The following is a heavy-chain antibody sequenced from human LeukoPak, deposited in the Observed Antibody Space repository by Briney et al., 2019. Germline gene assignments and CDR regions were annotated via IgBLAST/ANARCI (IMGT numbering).Heavy chain of an antibody. J-gene: IGHJ4*02. CDR1: GYTFTSYG. V-gene: IGHV1-18*01. D-gene: IGHD2-15*01. Sequence: ASVKVSCKASGYTFTSYGTSWLRQAPGQGLEWMGWISAYNGNTNYAQKLQGRVTMTTDTSTSTAYMELRSLRSDDTAVYYCARDRVVVVAATLFDYWGQGTLVTVSS. CDR3: ARDRVVVVAATLFDY. CDR2: ISAYNGNT.